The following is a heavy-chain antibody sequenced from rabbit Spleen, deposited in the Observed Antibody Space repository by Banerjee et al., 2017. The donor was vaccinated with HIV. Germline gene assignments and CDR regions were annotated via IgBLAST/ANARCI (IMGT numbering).Heavy chain of an antibody. Sequence: QEQLMESGGGLVKPEGSLKLSCTASGFSFSNKAVMCWVRQAPGKGLQWIACINTYTGKPVYATWAKGRFTISRTSSTTVTLQMTSLTAADTATYFCARKYDLWGQGTLVTVS. CDR3: ARKYDL. CDR1: GFSFSNKAV. CDR2: INTYTGKP. J-gene: IGHJ6*01. V-gene: IGHV1S45*01. D-gene: IGHD2-1*01.